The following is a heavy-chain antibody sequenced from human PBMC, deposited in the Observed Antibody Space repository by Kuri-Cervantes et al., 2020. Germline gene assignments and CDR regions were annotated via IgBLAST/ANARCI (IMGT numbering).Heavy chain of an antibody. CDR1: GFTVSSDY. V-gene: IGHV3-53*05. J-gene: IGHJ6*02. D-gene: IGHD5-24*01. CDR3: ARENGYNPSSYYYGMDV. CDR2: IYSGGNT. Sequence: LSLTCAASGFTVSSDYMSWVRQAPKKGLEWVSVIYSGGNTYYADSVKGRFTISRDNSKNTLYLQMGSLRAEDMAVYYCARENGYNPSSYYYGMDVWGQGTTVTVSS.